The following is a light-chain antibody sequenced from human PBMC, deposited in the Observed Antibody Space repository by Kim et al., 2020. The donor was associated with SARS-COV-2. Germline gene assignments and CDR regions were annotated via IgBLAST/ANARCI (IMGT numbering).Light chain of an antibody. J-gene: IGLJ3*02. CDR1: GGSSSSDY. CDR2: EDD. Sequence: KTVTRSCPRSGGSSSSDYVQWYQQRPGRSPSIVIYEDDQRPSGVPDRFSVSTDSSSNSASLTISGLKTEDGADYCCQSYDSSNPWVFGGGTKLTVL. CDR3: QSYDSSNPWV. V-gene: IGLV6-57*01.